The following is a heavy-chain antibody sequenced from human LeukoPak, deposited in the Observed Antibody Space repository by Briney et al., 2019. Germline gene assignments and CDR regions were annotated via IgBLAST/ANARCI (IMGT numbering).Heavy chain of an antibody. D-gene: IGHD3-10*01. V-gene: IGHV3-30*18. CDR3: AKGAPYGSGGYPDY. CDR2: ISYDGSNK. CDR1: GFTFSSYG. J-gene: IGHJ4*02. Sequence: PGRSLRLSCAASGFTFSSYGMHWVRQAPGKGLEWVAVISYDGSNKYYADSVKGRFTISRDNSKNTLYLQMNSLRAEDTAVYYCAKGAPYGSGGYPDYWGQGTLVTVSS.